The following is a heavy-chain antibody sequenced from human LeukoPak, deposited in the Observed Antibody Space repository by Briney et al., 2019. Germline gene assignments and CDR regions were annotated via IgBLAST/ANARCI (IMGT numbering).Heavy chain of an antibody. CDR2: IYYSGST. CDR1: GGSISSYY. Sequence: PSETLSLTCTVSGGSISSYYWSWIRQPPGKGLEWIGYIYYSGSTNYNPSLKNRVTISVDTSKNQFSLKLSSVTAADTAVYYCARGSVWFGSLSYFDYWGQGTLVTVSS. V-gene: IGHV4-59*01. CDR3: ARGSVWFGSLSYFDY. J-gene: IGHJ4*02. D-gene: IGHD3-10*01.